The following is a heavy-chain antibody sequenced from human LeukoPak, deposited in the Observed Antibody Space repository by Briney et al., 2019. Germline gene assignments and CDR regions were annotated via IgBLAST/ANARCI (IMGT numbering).Heavy chain of an antibody. V-gene: IGHV4-34*01. CDR1: GFTFSNAW. CDR2: VNHSGST. D-gene: IGHD3-22*01. Sequence: GSLRLSCAASGFTFSNAWMSWIRQPPGKGLEWIGEVNHSGSTNYNPSLKSRVTISVDTSKNQFSLKLSSVTAADTAVYYCARGTEDFSSGYYAVFDYWGQGTLVTVSS. J-gene: IGHJ4*02. CDR3: ARGTEDFSSGYYAVFDY.